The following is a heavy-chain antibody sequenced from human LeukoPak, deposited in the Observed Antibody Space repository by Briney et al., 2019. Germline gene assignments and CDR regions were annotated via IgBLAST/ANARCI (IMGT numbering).Heavy chain of an antibody. V-gene: IGHV3-30*19. CDR1: RFSFSSYG. CDR3: ARTRSGAHNWFDP. J-gene: IGHJ5*02. CDR2: LQYDRTNV. Sequence: PGGSLRLSCAASRFSFSSYGMHWVRQAPGKGLEWVAYLQYDRTNVQYADSVRGRFTISRDNSKNILYLQMNSLRGEDTAVYYCARTRSGAHNWFDPWGQGTLVTVSS. D-gene: IGHD7-27*01.